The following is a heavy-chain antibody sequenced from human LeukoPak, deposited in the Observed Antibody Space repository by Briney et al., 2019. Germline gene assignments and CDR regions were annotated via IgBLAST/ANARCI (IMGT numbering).Heavy chain of an antibody. J-gene: IGHJ4*02. Sequence: PGGSLRLSCAVSGFTFSSSWMHWVRQAPGKGLVWVSHIKTDGSTTAYADSVKGRFTISRDNSKNTLYLQMNSLRAEDTAVYYCAREIEQQFDCWGQGTLVIVSS. V-gene: IGHV3-74*01. CDR2: IKTDGSTT. CDR3: AREIEQQFDC. CDR1: GFTFSSSW. D-gene: IGHD6-13*01.